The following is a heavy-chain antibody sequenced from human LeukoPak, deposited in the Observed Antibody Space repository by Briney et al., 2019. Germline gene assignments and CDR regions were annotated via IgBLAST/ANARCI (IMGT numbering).Heavy chain of an antibody. J-gene: IGHJ5*02. CDR1: GYIFTGYY. D-gene: IGHD2-2*01. V-gene: IGHV1-2*02. CDR2: INPNNGDT. CDR3: ARNGQLLSGGNWFDP. Sequence: GASVKVSCKASGYIFTGYYMHWVRQAPGQGPGWMGWINPNNGDTKYAQKFQGRVTMTRDTSITTAYMELTSLRSDDTAFYYCARNGQLLSGGNWFDPWGQGALVTVSS.